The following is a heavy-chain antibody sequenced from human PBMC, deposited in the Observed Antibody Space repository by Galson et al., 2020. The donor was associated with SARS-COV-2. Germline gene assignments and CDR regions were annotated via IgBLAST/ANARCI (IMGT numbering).Heavy chain of an antibody. CDR1: GYTFTDYY. J-gene: IGHJ6*02. CDR3: ARDQFGQWLRPGV. Sequence: ASVKVSCKASGYTFTDYYMCWVRQAPGQRLDWMGWINPHTGGTYFARKFQGRVTMTRDTSSSTTYIELSRLTSDDTAVYYCARDQFGQWLRPGVCGQGTTVTVSS. D-gene: IGHD6-19*01. V-gene: IGHV1-2*02. CDR2: INPHTGGT.